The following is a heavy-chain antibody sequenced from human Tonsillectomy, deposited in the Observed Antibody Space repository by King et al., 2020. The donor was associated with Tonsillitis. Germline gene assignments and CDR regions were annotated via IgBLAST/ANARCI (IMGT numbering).Heavy chain of an antibody. D-gene: IGHD3-22*01. CDR3: ARAYYYEASRTPDY. Sequence: VQLVESGGGVVQPGRSLRLSCAASGFTFSTYGIHWVRQAPGKGLEWVALISYDGSNKYYADPVRGRFTISRDTSKNTVYLQMNSLRAEDTAVYYCARAYYYEASRTPDYWGQGTLITVAS. CDR2: ISYDGSNK. V-gene: IGHV3-33*05. J-gene: IGHJ4*02. CDR1: GFTFSTYG.